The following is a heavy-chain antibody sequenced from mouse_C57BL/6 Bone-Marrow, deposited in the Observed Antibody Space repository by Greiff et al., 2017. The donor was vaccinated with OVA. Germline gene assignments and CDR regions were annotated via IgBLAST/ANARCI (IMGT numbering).Heavy chain of an antibody. V-gene: IGHV1-75*01. CDR1: GYTFTDYY. CDR2: IFPGSGST. J-gene: IGHJ2*01. CDR3: ARVDRQLRPYYFDY. D-gene: IGHD3-2*02. Sequence: VQLQESGPELVKPGASVKISCKASGYTFTDYYINWVKQRPGQGLEWIGWIFPGSGSTYYNEKFKGKATLTVDKSSSTAYMLLSSLTSEDSAVYFCARVDRQLRPYYFDYWGQGTTLTVSS.